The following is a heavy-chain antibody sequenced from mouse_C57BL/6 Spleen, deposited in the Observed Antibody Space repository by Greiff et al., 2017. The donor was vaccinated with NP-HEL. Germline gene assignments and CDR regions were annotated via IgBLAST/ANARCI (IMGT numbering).Heavy chain of an antibody. CDR1: GFNIKNTY. CDR2: IDPANGNT. J-gene: IGHJ2*01. Sequence: EVQLQQSVAELVRPGASVKLSCTASGFNIKNTYMHWVKQRPEQGLEWIGRIDPANGNTKYAPKFQGKATITADTSSNTAYLQLSSLTSEDTAIYYCARLSLSLYYDYDEGEFDYWGQGTTLTVSS. CDR3: ARLSLSLYYDYDEGEFDY. V-gene: IGHV14-3*01. D-gene: IGHD2-4*01.